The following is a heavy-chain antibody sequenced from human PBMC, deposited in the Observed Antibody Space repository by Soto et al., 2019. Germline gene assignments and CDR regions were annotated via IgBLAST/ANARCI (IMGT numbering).Heavy chain of an antibody. D-gene: IGHD3-9*01. CDR1: GYTFTSYG. Sequence: VASVKVSCKASGYTFTSYGISWVRQAPGQGLEWMGWISAYNGNTNYAQKLQGRVTMTTDTSTSTAYMELRSLRSDDTAVYYCARDLTHYDILTGYYPGWFDPWGQGTLLTVSS. V-gene: IGHV1-18*04. CDR2: ISAYNGNT. J-gene: IGHJ5*02. CDR3: ARDLTHYDILTGYYPGWFDP.